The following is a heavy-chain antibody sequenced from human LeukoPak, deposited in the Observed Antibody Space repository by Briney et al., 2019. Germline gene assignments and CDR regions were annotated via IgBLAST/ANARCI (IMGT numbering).Heavy chain of an antibody. Sequence: ASVKVSCKASGYTFTRYGITWVRQAPGQGLEWMGWISAYNGDTKYAQKLQGRVTMTTDTSTSTAYTELRSLRSDDTAVYYCARDPSNSSGWYIFFDFWGQGTLVAVSS. CDR1: GYTFTRYG. CDR3: ARDPSNSSGWYIFFDF. CDR2: ISAYNGDT. D-gene: IGHD6-19*01. J-gene: IGHJ4*02. V-gene: IGHV1-18*01.